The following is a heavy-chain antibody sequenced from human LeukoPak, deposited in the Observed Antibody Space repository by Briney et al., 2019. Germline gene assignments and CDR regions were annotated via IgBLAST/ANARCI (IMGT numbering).Heavy chain of an antibody. CDR1: GLTFSTSG. CDR3: ATETNGRHYDY. CDR2: IGPTGSDR. Sequence: PGGSLRLSCTASGLTFSTSGFNWVRQAPGKGLGWVASIGPTGSDRYHADSIKGRFTISRDNANNFLYLQMNSLRAEDTAVYYCATETNGRHYDYWGLGTLLTVSS. D-gene: IGHD1-14*01. V-gene: IGHV3-21*06. J-gene: IGHJ4*02.